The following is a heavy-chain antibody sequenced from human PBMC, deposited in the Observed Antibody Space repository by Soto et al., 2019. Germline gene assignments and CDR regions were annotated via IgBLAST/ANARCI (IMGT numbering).Heavy chain of an antibody. V-gene: IGHV1-69*12. D-gene: IGHD5-12*01. CDR3: ARSMASDYYYYYGMDV. CDR1: GGTLSTYA. CDR2: IIPIFGTT. J-gene: IGHJ6*02. Sequence: QVQLVQSGAEVKKPGTSVKVSCKASGGTLSTYAISWVRQAPGQGLEWMGGIIPIFGTTNYAQKFQGRVKIIAAESTSTAYMELSSLRSEDTAVYYCARSMASDYYYYYGMDVWGQGTTVTVSS.